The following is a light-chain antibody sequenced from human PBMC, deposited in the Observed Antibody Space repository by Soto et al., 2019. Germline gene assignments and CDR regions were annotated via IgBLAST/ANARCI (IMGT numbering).Light chain of an antibody. V-gene: IGLV2-14*01. J-gene: IGLJ1*01. CDR3: SSYTSASTLLYL. CDR1: SSDVGGCNY. Sequence: QSVLTQPASVSGSPGQSITISCTGTSSDVGGCNYVSWYQQHPGIAPKLLIYGVTNRPSGVSPRFSGSKSGNTASLTISGLQAEDEADYHCSSYTSASTLLYLFGTGTKVTVL. CDR2: GVT.